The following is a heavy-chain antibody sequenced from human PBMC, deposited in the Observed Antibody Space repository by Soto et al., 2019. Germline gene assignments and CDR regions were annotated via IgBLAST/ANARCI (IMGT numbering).Heavy chain of an antibody. CDR3: ARDYFRGGMDV. D-gene: IGHD3-10*01. J-gene: IGHJ6*02. Sequence: SETLSLTCTVSGGSISRGGYYWIWIRQHPGKGLEWIGYIYYSGSTYYNPSLKSRVTISVDTSKNQFSLKLSSVTAADTAVYYCARDYFRGGMDVWGQGTTVTVSS. CDR1: GGSISRGGYY. V-gene: IGHV4-31*03. CDR2: IYYSGST.